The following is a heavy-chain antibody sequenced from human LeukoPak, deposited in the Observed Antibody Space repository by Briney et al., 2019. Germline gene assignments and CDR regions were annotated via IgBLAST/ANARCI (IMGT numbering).Heavy chain of an antibody. Sequence: AGGSLRLSCQTSGFIFSNYGMHWVRQAPGKGLEWVAFVRYDGSNEYYADSVKGRFTISRDNSRNTLYLRMNSLRAEDTGVYSCAKDSNSGYVSVGPDYWGLGTLVSVCS. V-gene: IGHV3-30*02. J-gene: IGHJ4*02. CDR3: AKDSNSGYVSVGPDY. CDR1: GFIFSNYG. D-gene: IGHD3-22*01. CDR2: VRYDGSNE.